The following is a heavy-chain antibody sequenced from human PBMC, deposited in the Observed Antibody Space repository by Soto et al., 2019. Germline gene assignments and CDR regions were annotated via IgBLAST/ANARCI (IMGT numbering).Heavy chain of an antibody. CDR3: GRLGATETTWGTDS. V-gene: IGHV4-34*01. CDR2: ISHSGST. J-gene: IGHJ4*02. Sequence: SETLSLTCAVYGGSFSGYLWSWIRQTPGKGLEWIGEISHSGSTDYNPSLKNRVTISEDTSKNQVSLKVSSVTAADTAVYYCGRLGATETTWGTDSWGQGSLVTVSS. D-gene: IGHD1-26*01. CDR1: GGSFSGYL.